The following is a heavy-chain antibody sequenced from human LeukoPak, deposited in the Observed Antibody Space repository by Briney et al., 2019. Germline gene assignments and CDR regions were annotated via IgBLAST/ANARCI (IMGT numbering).Heavy chain of an antibody. J-gene: IGHJ4*02. CDR3: ARRGHGYGSPFDY. D-gene: IGHD5-18*01. CDR1: GFTFSSYS. CDR2: IYSGGNT. V-gene: IGHV3-66*04. Sequence: GGSLRLSCAASGFTFSSYSMNWVRQAPGKGLEWVSMIYSGGNTFYTDSVKGRFIISRDNSKNTLDLQMNSLRAEDTAVYYCARRGHGYGSPFDYWGQGTLVTVSS.